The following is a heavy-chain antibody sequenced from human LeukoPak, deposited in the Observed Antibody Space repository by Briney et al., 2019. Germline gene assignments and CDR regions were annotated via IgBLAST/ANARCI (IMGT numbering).Heavy chain of an antibody. D-gene: IGHD3-9*01. V-gene: IGHV3-30*04. CDR3: ARALTVYWQQY. CDR1: GFTFSNFA. Sequence: GRSLRLSCAASGFTFSNFAMHWVRQAPGKGLEWVAIISYDGSNQYYADSVKGRFTISRDSSQNTLYLQMDSLRAEDTAVYYCARALTVYWQQYWGQGTLVTVSS. CDR2: ISYDGSNQ. J-gene: IGHJ4*02.